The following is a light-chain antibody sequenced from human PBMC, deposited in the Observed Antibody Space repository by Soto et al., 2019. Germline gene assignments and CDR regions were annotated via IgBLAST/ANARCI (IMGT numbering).Light chain of an antibody. CDR3: LHHNSFPLA. CDR2: AAS. J-gene: IGKJ4*01. CDR1: QGINNY. Sequence: DIQMTQSPSSMSASLVYRVTITCLASQGINNYLVWFQQKPGKVPKRLISAASSLQGGVPSRFSGSGFGTEFTLTISNLQPEDFATYYCLHHNSFPLAFGGGTKVDNK. V-gene: IGKV1-17*03.